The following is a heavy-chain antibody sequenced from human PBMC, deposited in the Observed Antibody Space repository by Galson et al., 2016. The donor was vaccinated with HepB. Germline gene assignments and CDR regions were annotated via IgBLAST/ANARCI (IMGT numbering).Heavy chain of an antibody. V-gene: IGHV1-3*01. D-gene: IGHD5-18*01. CDR3: ARDLGTQLWLYSFDY. CDR1: EYTFISRA. J-gene: IGHJ4*02. Sequence: SCKASEYTFISRAIHWVRQAPGQRLEWMGWVDAANGATKYSQKFQGRVTITTDTSARVVYMELSSLRSEDTAIYYCARDLGTQLWLYSFDYWGQGSLVTVSS. CDR2: VDAANGAT.